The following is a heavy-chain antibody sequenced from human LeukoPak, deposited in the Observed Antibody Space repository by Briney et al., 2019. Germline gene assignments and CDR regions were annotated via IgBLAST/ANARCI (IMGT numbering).Heavy chain of an antibody. Sequence: GGSLRLSCAASGFTFPSYAMSWVRQAPGKGLEWVSSISNSSSYIYYADSVKGRFTISRDNAKNSLYLQMNSLRAEDTAVYYCARALSCGGDCYSLWSYYGMDVWGQGTTVTVSS. CDR1: GFTFPSYA. CDR3: ARALSCGGDCYSLWSYYGMDV. J-gene: IGHJ6*02. V-gene: IGHV3-21*01. CDR2: ISNSSSYI. D-gene: IGHD2-21*02.